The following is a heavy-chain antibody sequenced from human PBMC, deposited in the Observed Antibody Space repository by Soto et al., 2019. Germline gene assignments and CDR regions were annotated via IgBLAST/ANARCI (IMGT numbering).Heavy chain of an antibody. D-gene: IGHD3-16*01. CDR2: IKTATEGGTT. J-gene: IGHJ4*02. CDR3: STWGGY. CDR1: GFSFSTAW. Sequence: EVQLVESGGGLVKPGGSLRLSCAASGFSFSTAWMSWVRQAPGKGLEWVGRIKTATEGGTTNFAAPVKGRFTISRDDSKNMLSLQMSSLKTDDTAVYYCSTWGGYWGQGTLVTVSS. V-gene: IGHV3-15*06.